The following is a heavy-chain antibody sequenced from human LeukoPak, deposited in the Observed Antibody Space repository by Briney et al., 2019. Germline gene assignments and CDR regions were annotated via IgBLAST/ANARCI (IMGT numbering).Heavy chain of an antibody. D-gene: IGHD1-26*01. Sequence: ASVKVPCKASGFSFSSYGFSWVRQAPGQGLEWMGWISAYNGKTNYAQKFQGRVTMTTDTSTTTVYMDLRRLISDDTAVYFCARGGALTSFDSWGQGTLITVSS. J-gene: IGHJ4*02. CDR3: ARGGALTSFDS. CDR1: GFSFSSYG. CDR2: ISAYNGKT. V-gene: IGHV1-18*01.